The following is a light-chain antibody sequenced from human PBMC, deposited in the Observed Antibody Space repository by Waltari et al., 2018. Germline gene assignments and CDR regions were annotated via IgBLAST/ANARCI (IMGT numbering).Light chain of an antibody. Sequence: QLVLTQSPSASASLGASVKLTCTLSSGPSRYAIALHPPQPEKGPRYLMKLNSDGSHSKGDGIPDRFSGSSSGAERYLTISSLQSEDEADYYCQTWGTGIHWVFGGGTKLTVL. V-gene: IGLV4-69*01. CDR1: SGPSRYA. CDR2: LNSDGSH. J-gene: IGLJ3*02. CDR3: QTWGTGIHWV.